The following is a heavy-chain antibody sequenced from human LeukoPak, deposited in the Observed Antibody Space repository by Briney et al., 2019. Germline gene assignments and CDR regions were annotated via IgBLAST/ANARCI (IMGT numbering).Heavy chain of an antibody. CDR2: ISGSGGST. CDR3: TKDPNRYFDWLLTPYYYCYGMDV. Sequence: PGGSLRLSCAASGFTFSSYAMSWVRQAPGKGLEWVSAISGSGGSTYDADSVKGRFTISRDNSKNTLYLQMNSLRAEDTAVYYGTKDPNRYFDWLLTPYYYCYGMDVWGQGTTVTVSS. V-gene: IGHV3-23*01. CDR1: GFTFSSYA. D-gene: IGHD3-9*01. J-gene: IGHJ6*02.